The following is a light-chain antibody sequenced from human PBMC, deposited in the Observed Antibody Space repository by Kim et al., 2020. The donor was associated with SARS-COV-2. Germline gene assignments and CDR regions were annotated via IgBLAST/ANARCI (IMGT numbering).Light chain of an antibody. Sequence: QSALIQPASLSGSPGQAITISCSGGSRDIGASASVSWYQQYPGKPPKVIIYDVTKRPSGVPPRFSGSKSDDTAFLTISGLHTEDEAHYYCSSYTTFNTWVFGGGTQLTVL. J-gene: IGLJ3*02. V-gene: IGLV2-14*03. CDR3: SSYTTFNTWV. CDR2: DVT. CDR1: SRDIGASAS.